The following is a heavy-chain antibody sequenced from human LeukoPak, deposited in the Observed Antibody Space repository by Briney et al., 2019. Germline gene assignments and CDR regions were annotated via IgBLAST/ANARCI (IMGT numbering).Heavy chain of an antibody. Sequence: GGSLRLSCAASGFTFSSYAMSWVRQAPGKGLEWVSAISGSGGSTYYADSVKGRFTISRDNSKNTLYLQMNSLRAEDTAVYYCAKVSLPGVIPYYFDYWGRGTLVTVSS. J-gene: IGHJ4*02. D-gene: IGHD3-10*01. V-gene: IGHV3-23*01. CDR2: ISGSGGST. CDR1: GFTFSSYA. CDR3: AKVSLPGVIPYYFDY.